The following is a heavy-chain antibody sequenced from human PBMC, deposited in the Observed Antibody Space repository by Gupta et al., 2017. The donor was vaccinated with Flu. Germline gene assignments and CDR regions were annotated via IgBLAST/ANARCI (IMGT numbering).Heavy chain of an antibody. CDR1: GFTFSSYG. Sequence: QVQLVESGGGVVQPGRSLRLSCAASGFTFSSYGMHWVRQAPGKGLEWVAVISYDGSNKYYADSVKGRFTISRDNSKNTLYLQMNSLRAEDTAVYYCAKMVPAAMPSYYYYGMDVWGQGTTVTVSS. D-gene: IGHD2-2*01. CDR3: AKMVPAAMPSYYYYGMDV. J-gene: IGHJ6*02. V-gene: IGHV3-30*18. CDR2: ISYDGSNK.